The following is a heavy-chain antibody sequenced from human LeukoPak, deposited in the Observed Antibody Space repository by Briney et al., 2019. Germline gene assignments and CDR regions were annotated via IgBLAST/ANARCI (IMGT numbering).Heavy chain of an antibody. Sequence: PGGSLRLSCAASGFAFSAYEMNWVRQAPGKGLEWVAYFAGSDTTIYYVDSVRGRFTISRDNAKNSLYLQMNSLRAEDTALYYCTTLGYHLDSWGQGTLVTVSS. CDR1: GFAFSAYE. J-gene: IGHJ4*02. D-gene: IGHD3-22*01. CDR3: TTLGYHLDS. CDR2: FAGSDTTI. V-gene: IGHV3-48*03.